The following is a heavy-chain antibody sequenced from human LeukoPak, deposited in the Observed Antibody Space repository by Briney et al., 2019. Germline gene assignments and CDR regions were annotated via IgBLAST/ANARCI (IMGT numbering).Heavy chain of an antibody. J-gene: IGHJ4*02. CDR3: ARVPIIPSQFANRAVAYYFDY. Sequence: PSETLSLACTVSGDSISSYYWSWIRQPPGKGLDWIGYIFDSGSTNYNPSLKSRVTISVDTSKNQFSLNLSSVTAADTAVYYCARVPIIPSQFANRAVAYYFDYWGQGTLVTVSP. CDR1: GDSISSYY. D-gene: IGHD3-3*01. V-gene: IGHV4-59*01. CDR2: IFDSGST.